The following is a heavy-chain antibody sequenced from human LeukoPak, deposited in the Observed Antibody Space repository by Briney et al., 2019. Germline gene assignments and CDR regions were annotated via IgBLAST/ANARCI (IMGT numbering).Heavy chain of an antibody. CDR2: IYGSGYT. CDR1: GGSISGWY. V-gene: IGHV4-59*01. D-gene: IGHD6-19*01. J-gene: IGHJ4*02. CDR3: ARETSLAGFASGLGFNY. Sequence: SETLSLTCTVSGGSISGWYWSWIRQPPRKGLEWIGNIYGSGYTNYNPSLKSRVTMSIDTSKNHFSLKLTSVTAADTATYYCARETSLAGFASGLGFNYWGQGILVSVSS.